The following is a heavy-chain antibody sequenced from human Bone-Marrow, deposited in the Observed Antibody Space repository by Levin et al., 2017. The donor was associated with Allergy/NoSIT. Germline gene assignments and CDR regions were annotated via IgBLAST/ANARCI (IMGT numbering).Heavy chain of an antibody. V-gene: IGHV3-33*01. CDR2: VASDGSAK. D-gene: IGHD6-19*01. Sequence: GGSLRLSCAASGFKFSTYGMHWVRQAPGKGPEWVALVASDGSAKYYSDSVKGRFSISRDISKNMVYLQMNNLKVEDTAVYFCARGGYSSGWPPLDVWGQGTTVSVS. CDR1: GFKFSTYG. CDR3: ARGGYSSGWPPLDV. J-gene: IGHJ6*02.